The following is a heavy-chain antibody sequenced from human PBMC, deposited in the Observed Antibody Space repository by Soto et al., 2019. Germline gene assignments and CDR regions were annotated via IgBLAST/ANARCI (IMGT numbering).Heavy chain of an antibody. J-gene: IGHJ5*02. CDR3: AGGSSWATPPAGWCDP. CDR1: GGSISSSNW. CDR2: IYHSGST. Sequence: QVQLQESGPGLVKPSGTLSLTCAVSGGSISSSNWWSWVRQPPGKGLEWIGEIYHSGSTNYNPSLTSRVTISXXKXKXXFSLKLSSGPAADTAVYYCAGGSSWATPPAGWCDPWGQGTLVTVSS. D-gene: IGHD6-13*01. V-gene: IGHV4-4*02.